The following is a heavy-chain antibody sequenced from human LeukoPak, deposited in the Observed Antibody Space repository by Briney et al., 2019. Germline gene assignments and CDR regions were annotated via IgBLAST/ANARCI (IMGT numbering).Heavy chain of an antibody. CDR2: INSRSSTI. V-gene: IGHV3-48*04. CDR3: TSHTGTGDAFRPFHI. Sequence: GGSLRLSCAASGFTFSTHDVNWVCQAPGKGLEWVSFINSRSSTIYYADSVKGRFTISRDNAKNSLYLQMNSLRAEDTAVYYCTSHTGTGDAFRPFHIWGQGTMVTVSS. D-gene: IGHD2-21*02. J-gene: IGHJ3*02. CDR1: GFTFSTHD.